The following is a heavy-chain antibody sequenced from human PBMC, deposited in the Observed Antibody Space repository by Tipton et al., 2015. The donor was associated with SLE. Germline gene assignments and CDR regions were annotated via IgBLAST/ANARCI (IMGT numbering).Heavy chain of an antibody. CDR3: AGGVEGGVYNYYYYMDV. CDR2: IYYSVST. D-gene: IGHD3-3*01. Sequence: TLSLTCAVSGYSISRSNFWGWIRQPPGKGLEWIGYIYYSVSTYFNPSLKSRVTMSVDTSKNQFSLKLSSVTAADTAVYYCAGGVEGGVYNYYYYMDVWGKGTTVTVSS. J-gene: IGHJ6*03. V-gene: IGHV4-28*01. CDR1: GYSISRSNF.